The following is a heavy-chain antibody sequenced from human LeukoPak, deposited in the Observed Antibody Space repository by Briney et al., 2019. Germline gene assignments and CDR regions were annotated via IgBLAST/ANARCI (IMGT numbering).Heavy chain of an antibody. CDR1: GFTFDDYA. Sequence: GGSLRLSCAASGFTFDDYAMHWVRQAPGKGLEWVSGISWNSGSIGYADSVKGRFTISRDNAKNSLYLQMNSLRAEDTAVYYCAREALGYCSSTSCRRGAFDIWGQGTMVTVSS. CDR3: AREALGYCSSTSCRRGAFDI. CDR2: ISWNSGSI. D-gene: IGHD2-2*01. V-gene: IGHV3-9*01. J-gene: IGHJ3*02.